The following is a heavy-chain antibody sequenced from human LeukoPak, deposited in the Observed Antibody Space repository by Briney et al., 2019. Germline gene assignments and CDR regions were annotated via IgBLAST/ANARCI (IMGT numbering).Heavy chain of an antibody. CDR3: ATGYGSSGYYY. D-gene: IGHD3-22*01. CDR1: GYTLTELS. CDR2: FDPEDGET. V-gene: IGHV1-24*01. J-gene: IGHJ4*02. Sequence: ASVKVSCKVSGYTLTELSMHWVRQAPGKGLEWMGGFDPEDGETIYAQKFQGRVTMTGDTSTDTAYMELSSLRSEDTAVYYCATGYGSSGYYYWGQGTLVTVSS.